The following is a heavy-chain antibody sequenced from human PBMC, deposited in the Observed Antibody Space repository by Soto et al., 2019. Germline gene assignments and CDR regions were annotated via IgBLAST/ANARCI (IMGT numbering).Heavy chain of an antibody. V-gene: IGHV1-18*01. Sequence: ASVKVSCKASGYTFTSYGISWVRQAPGHGLEWMGWISAYNGNTNYAQKLQGRVTMTTDTSTSTAYMELRSLRSDDTAVYYCARGHTYYDILTGYYRRYYYGMDVWGQGTTVTVS. J-gene: IGHJ6*02. CDR2: ISAYNGNT. CDR3: ARGHTYYDILTGYYRRYYYGMDV. D-gene: IGHD3-9*01. CDR1: GYTFTSYG.